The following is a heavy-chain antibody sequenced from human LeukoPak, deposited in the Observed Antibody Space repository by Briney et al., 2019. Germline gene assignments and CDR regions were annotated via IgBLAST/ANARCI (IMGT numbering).Heavy chain of an antibody. V-gene: IGHV3-53*01. Sequence: PGGSLRLSCAASGFTVSNNYMSWVRQAPGKGLEWVSVMYSGGSTNYADSVKGRFIISRDDSKNILDLQMNSLKAEDTAVYYCASRDGPQGGFDYWGQGTLVTVSS. D-gene: IGHD5-24*01. CDR3: ASRDGPQGGFDY. CDR2: MYSGGST. J-gene: IGHJ4*02. CDR1: GFTVSNNY.